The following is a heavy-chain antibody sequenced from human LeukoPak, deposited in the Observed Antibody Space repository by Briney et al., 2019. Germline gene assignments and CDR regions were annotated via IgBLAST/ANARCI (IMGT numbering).Heavy chain of an antibody. D-gene: IGHD3-22*01. CDR2: IYYSGST. V-gene: IGHV4-59*01. J-gene: IGHJ1*01. Sequence: SETLSLTCTVSGGSISSYYWSWIRQPPGKGLEGSGYIYYSGSTNYNPSLKSRVTISVDTSKNQFSLKLNSVTAADTAVYYCASAYYYDSSGATKYFQHWGQGTLVTVSS. CDR3: ASAYYYDSSGATKYFQH. CDR1: GGSISSYY.